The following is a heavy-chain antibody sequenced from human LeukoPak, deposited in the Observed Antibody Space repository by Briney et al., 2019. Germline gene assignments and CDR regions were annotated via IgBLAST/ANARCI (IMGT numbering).Heavy chain of an antibody. V-gene: IGHV4-38-2*02. J-gene: IGHJ3*02. CDR1: GYSISSGYY. CDR3: ARSIAAADVFDI. D-gene: IGHD6-13*01. CDR2: IYHSGST. Sequence: SETLSLTCTVSGYSISSGYYWGWIRQPPGKGLEWIGSIYHSGSTYYNPSLKSRVTISVDTSKNQFSLKLSSVTAADTAVYYCARSIAAADVFDIWGQGTMVTVSS.